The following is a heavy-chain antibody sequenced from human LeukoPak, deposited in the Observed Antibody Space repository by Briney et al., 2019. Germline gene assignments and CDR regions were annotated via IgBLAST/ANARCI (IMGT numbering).Heavy chain of an antibody. CDR3: ARHETSSSWTSSFDY. D-gene: IGHD6-13*01. CDR2: IYYSGST. J-gene: IGHJ4*02. Sequence: SETLSLTCTVSGGSISTYYWSWIRQPPGKGLEWIGYIYYSGSTNYNPSLKSRVTISVDTSNNQFPLRLSSVTAADTAVYYCARHETSSSWTSSFDYWGQGTLVTVSS. CDR1: GGSISTYY. V-gene: IGHV4-59*08.